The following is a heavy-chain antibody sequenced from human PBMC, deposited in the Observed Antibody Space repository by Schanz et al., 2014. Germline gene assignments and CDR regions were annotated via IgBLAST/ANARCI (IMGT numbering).Heavy chain of an antibody. J-gene: IGHJ4*02. D-gene: IGHD6-13*01. Sequence: EVQLVESGGGLAQPGGSLRLSCAASGITFSGYSMNWVRQAPGKGLEWVSYISGSSSTKYYADSVKGRFTISRDNSKNTLYLQMNSLRAEDTAVYYCAKDKRGRSSWIFDYWGQGTLVTVSS. CDR1: GITFSGYS. V-gene: IGHV3-48*01. CDR2: ISGSSSTK. CDR3: AKDKRGRSSWIFDY.